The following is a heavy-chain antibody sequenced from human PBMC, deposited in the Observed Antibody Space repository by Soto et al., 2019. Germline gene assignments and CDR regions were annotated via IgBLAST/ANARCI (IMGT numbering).Heavy chain of an antibody. CDR1: GGTFSSYT. CDR3: ARDVYIAGEL. J-gene: IGHJ4*02. V-gene: IGHV1-69*01. D-gene: IGHD1-7*01. Sequence: VQLVQSGAEVKKPGSSVKVSCKASGGTFSSYTINWVRQAPGQGLEWMGGITPMFGTANYAQKFQDRVTITADESTSTAYMELSSLRRDATAVYYCARDVYIAGELWGQGTVVTVSS. CDR2: ITPMFGTA.